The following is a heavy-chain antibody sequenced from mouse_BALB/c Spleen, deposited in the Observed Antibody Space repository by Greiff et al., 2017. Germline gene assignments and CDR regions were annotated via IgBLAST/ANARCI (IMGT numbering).Heavy chain of an antibody. CDR1: GFTFSDYY. CDR3: ARDLSGYDGLDY. CDR2: ISDGGSYT. D-gene: IGHD2-2*01. V-gene: IGHV5-4*02. Sequence: EVQRVESGGGLVKPGGSLKLSCAASGFTFSDYYMYWVRQTPEKRLEWVATISDGGSYTYYPDSVKGRFTISRDNAKNNLYLQMSSLKSEDTAMYYCARDLSGYDGLDYWGQGTTLTVSS. J-gene: IGHJ2*01.